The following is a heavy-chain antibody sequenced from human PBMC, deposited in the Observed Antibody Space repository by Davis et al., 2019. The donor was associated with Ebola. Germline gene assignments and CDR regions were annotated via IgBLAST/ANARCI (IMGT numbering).Heavy chain of an antibody. CDR1: GFTFSRYW. J-gene: IGHJ4*02. CDR2: ISSDGSIT. D-gene: IGHD2-2*01. CDR3: ARGTHYAHDY. Sequence: GESLKISCAASGFTFSRYWMHWVRQAPGKGLVYVSRISSDGSITSYADSVKGRFTISRDNAKNTLYLQMNSLRDEDTAVYYCARGTHYAHDYWGQGTLVTVSS. V-gene: IGHV3-74*01.